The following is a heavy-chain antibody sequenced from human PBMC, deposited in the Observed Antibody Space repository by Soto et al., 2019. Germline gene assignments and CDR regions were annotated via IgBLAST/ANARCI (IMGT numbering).Heavy chain of an antibody. D-gene: IGHD3-22*01. V-gene: IGHV3-33*08. CDR2: IWYDGSNT. CDR1: GFTFSSYA. CDR3: ARVFSMVIGPPGY. J-gene: IGHJ4*02. Sequence: GGSLRLSCAASGFTFSSYAMHWVRQAPGKGLEWVGFIWYDGSNTFYAESVKGRFTISRDNSKNTVYLQINALRAEDTAVYYCARVFSMVIGPPGYGGQGPLVTAPS.